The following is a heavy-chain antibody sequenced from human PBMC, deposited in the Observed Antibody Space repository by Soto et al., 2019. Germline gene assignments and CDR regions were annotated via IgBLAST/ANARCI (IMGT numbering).Heavy chain of an antibody. D-gene: IGHD3-3*01. J-gene: IGHJ5*02. CDR2: IKQDGSEK. CDR1: GFPFSSYW. Sequence: GGSLRLSCAASGFPFSSYWMSWVRQAPGKGLEWVANIKQDGSEKYYVDSVKGRFTISRDNAKNSLYLQMNSLRAEDTAVYYCAIDLEWIETWGQRTLVTVSS. V-gene: IGHV3-7*01. CDR3: AIDLEWIET.